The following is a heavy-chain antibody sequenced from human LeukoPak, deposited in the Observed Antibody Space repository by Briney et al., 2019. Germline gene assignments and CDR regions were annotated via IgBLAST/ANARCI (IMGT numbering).Heavy chain of an antibody. J-gene: IGHJ4*02. CDR1: GGSISGNF. V-gene: IGHV4-59*01. D-gene: IGHD6-19*01. CDR2: IFYSGST. CDR3: AGELTVAGKTIFDY. Sequence: TSKTLSLTCTVSGGSISGNFWSWIRQPPGKGLEWIGYIFYSGSTNYNPSLKSRVTMSVDTSKNQFSLKLTSVTAADTAVYYCAGELTVAGKTIFDYWGQGILVTVSS.